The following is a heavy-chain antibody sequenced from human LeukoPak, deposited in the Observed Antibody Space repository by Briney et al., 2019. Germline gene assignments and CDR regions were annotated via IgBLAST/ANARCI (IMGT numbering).Heavy chain of an antibody. CDR3: ARPYSSGWYYFDH. D-gene: IGHD6-19*01. CDR1: GYTFTGYY. J-gene: IGHJ4*02. V-gene: IGHV1-2*02. CDR2: INPNSGGT. Sequence: ASVKVSCKASGYTFTGYYMHWVRQAPGQGLEWMGWINPNSGGTNYAQKFQGRVTMTRDTSISTAYMELSRLRSDDTAVYYCARPYSSGWYYFDHWGQGTLVTVSS.